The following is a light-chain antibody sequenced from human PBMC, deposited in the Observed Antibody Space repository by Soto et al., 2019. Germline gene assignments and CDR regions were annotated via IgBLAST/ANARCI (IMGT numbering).Light chain of an antibody. CDR2: DVS. J-gene: IGKJ1*01. CDR3: RQYSTLWA. CDR1: QSFSRW. V-gene: IGKV1-5*01. Sequence: DIQMTQSPSTLSASVGDRVTITCRASQSFSRWLAWYQQKPGKPPKLLIYDVSRLESGVPSRFSGSDSGTEFTLTISRLQPEDVATYYCRQYSTLWAFGQGTKVDIK.